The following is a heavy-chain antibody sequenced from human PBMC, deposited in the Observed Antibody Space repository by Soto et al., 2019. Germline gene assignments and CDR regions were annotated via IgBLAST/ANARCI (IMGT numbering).Heavy chain of an antibody. J-gene: IGHJ5*02. CDR1: GGSISSGDYY. V-gene: IGHV4-30-4*01. CDR2: IYYSGST. Sequence: PSETLSLTCTVSGGSISSGDYYWSWIRQPPGKGLEWIGYIYYSGSTYYNPSLKSRVTISVDTSKSQFSLKLSSVTAADTAVYYCARGVGNCSGGSCYSADWFDPWGQGTLVTVS. D-gene: IGHD2-15*01. CDR3: ARGVGNCSGGSCYSADWFDP.